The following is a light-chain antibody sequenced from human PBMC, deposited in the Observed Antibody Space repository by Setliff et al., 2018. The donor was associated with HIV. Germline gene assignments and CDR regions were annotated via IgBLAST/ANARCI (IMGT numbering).Light chain of an antibody. CDR2: DVH. J-gene: IGLJ1*01. CDR1: SSDVGGYDY. CDR3: SSYTGRSTFV. Sequence: QSALPQPASVSGSPGQSITISCTGSSSDVGGYDYVAWYQQHPGKTPELLIFDVHNRPSGVSHRFSGSKSGNTASLTISGLQAEDEADYYCSSYTGRSTFVFGTGTKVT. V-gene: IGLV2-14*03.